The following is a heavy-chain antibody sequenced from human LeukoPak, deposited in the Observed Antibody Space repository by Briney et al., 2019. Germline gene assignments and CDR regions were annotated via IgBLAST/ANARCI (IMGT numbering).Heavy chain of an antibody. D-gene: IGHD5-18*01. Sequence: PGGSLRLSCEGSGFTFSSYSMTWIRQAPGKGLEWVSSISGLSGRLHYADSVKGRFTVSRDNAKNSVYLQMDSLRADDTAVYFCARSLSPGYSRDLFDYWGRGTLVSVSS. CDR3: ARSLSPGYSRDLFDY. J-gene: IGHJ4*02. V-gene: IGHV3-21*01. CDR2: ISGLSGRL. CDR1: GFTFSSYS.